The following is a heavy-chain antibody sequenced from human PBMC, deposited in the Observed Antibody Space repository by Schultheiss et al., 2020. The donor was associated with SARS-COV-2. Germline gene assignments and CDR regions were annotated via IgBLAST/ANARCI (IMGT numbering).Heavy chain of an antibody. CDR3: ARDGGYYGSGSYYHDY. Sequence: GGSLRLSCAASGFTFDDYAMHWVRQAPGKGLEWVSGISWNSGSIGYADSVKGRFTISRDNAKNSLYLQMNSLRAEDTAVYYCARDGGYYGSGSYYHDYWGQGTLVTVSS. CDR2: ISWNSGSI. CDR1: GFTFDDYA. J-gene: IGHJ4*02. D-gene: IGHD3-10*01. V-gene: IGHV3-9*01.